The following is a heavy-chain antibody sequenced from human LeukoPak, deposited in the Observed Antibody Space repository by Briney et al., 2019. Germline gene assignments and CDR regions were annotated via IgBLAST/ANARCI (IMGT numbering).Heavy chain of an antibody. Sequence: SETLSPTCTVSGDSISNGDYYWSWIRQPPGKGLEWLGYIFYSGSTYYNPSLKSRLSISVDTSKNHFSLNLSSVTAADTAVYYCARETISYYYGSGGIDTWGQGTLVTVSS. J-gene: IGHJ5*02. CDR3: ARETISYYYGSGGIDT. CDR2: IFYSGST. V-gene: IGHV4-30-4*01. CDR1: GDSISNGDYY. D-gene: IGHD3-10*01.